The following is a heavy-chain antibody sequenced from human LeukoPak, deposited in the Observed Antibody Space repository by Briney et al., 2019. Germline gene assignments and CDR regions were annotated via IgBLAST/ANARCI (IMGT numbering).Heavy chain of an antibody. D-gene: IGHD3-22*01. Sequence: ASVKVSCKASGYTFTSYDINWVRQATGQGLEWMGWMNPNSGNTGYAQKFQGRVTMTRNTSISTAYMELSSLRSEDTAVYYCARVVGDSSGYDYWGQGTLVTVSS. J-gene: IGHJ4*02. CDR1: GYTFTSYD. V-gene: IGHV1-8*01. CDR2: MNPNSGNT. CDR3: ARVVGDSSGYDY.